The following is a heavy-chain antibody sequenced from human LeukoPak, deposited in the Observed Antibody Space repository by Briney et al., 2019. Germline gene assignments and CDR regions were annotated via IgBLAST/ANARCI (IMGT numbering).Heavy chain of an antibody. V-gene: IGHV3-23*01. D-gene: IGHD3-22*01. Sequence: GGSLRLSCAASEFTFSRYWMHWVRQAPGKGLEWVSTIGVSATNTYYADSVKGRFTISRDNSKNTLYLQMNSLRADDTAVYYCATITSMRVVLISWGQGTLVTVSS. CDR3: ATITSMRVVLIS. J-gene: IGHJ1*01. CDR2: IGVSATNT. CDR1: EFTFSRYW.